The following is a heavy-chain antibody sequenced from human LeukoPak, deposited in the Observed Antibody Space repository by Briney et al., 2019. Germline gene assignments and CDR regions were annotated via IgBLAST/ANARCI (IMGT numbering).Heavy chain of an antibody. V-gene: IGHV4-34*01. CDR3: ARGPRYSYGFESNYWFDP. CDR2: INHSGST. Sequence: SETLSLTCAVYGGSFSGYYWSWIRQPPGKGLEWIGEINHSGSTNYNPSLKSRVTISVDTSKNQFSPKLSSVTAADTAVYYCARGPRYSYGFESNYWFDPWGQGTLVTVSS. CDR1: GGSFSGYY. J-gene: IGHJ5*02. D-gene: IGHD5-18*01.